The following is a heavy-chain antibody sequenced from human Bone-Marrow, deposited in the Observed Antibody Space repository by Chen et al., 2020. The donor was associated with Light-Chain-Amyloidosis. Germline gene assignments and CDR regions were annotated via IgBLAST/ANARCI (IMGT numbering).Heavy chain of an antibody. D-gene: IGHD2-2*01. CDR3: AREGYCSSSSCPFDY. J-gene: IGHJ4*02. V-gene: IGHV3-30*04. CDR1: GFTFSSYA. Sequence: QVQLVESGGGVVQPGRSLRLSCAASGFTFSSYAMDWVRQAPGKGLEWVAVISFHARNKYYADSVKGRFTISRDNSKNTLYLQMNSLRAEVTAVYYCAREGYCSSSSCPFDYWGQGTLVTVSS. CDR2: ISFHARNK.